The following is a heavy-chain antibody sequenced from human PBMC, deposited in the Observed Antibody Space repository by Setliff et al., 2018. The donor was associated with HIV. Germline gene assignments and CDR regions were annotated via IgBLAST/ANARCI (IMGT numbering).Heavy chain of an antibody. Sequence: GGSLRLSCAASGFNFNDYTMHWVRQGPGKTLEWVSLISWDRYTTNYADSVKGRFTISRDNSKDSLYLQMNSLRIEDTALYYCAKEGRTTSAFDVRGQGTMVTVSS. CDR2: ISWDRYTT. D-gene: IGHD1-1*01. CDR3: AKEGRTTSAFDV. J-gene: IGHJ3*01. CDR1: GFNFNDYT. V-gene: IGHV3-43*01.